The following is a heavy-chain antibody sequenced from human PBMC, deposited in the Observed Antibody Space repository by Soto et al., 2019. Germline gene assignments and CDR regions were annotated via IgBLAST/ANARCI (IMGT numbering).Heavy chain of an antibody. CDR3: ASGFYDSRGYSEAFDI. CDR1: GGSISGDH. J-gene: IGHJ3*02. CDR2: VSSSGST. Sequence: SETLSLTCTVSGGSISGDHWNWIRQPPGKGLEWIAYVSSSGSTKYNPSLKSRVTISIDTTKNQFSLRLSSVTAADTAVYYCASGFYDSRGYSEAFDIWGQGTKVTVSS. V-gene: IGHV4-59*01. D-gene: IGHD3-22*01.